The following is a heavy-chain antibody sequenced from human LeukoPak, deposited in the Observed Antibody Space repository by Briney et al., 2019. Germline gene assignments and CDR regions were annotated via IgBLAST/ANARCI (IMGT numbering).Heavy chain of an antibody. CDR3: ARAHKGRRAVYFDY. Sequence: PSETLSLTCTVSGGSISSYYWSWIRQPPGKGLEWIGYIYYSGSTNYNPSLKSRVTISVDTSKNQFSLKLSSVTAADTAVYYCARAHKGRRAVYFDYWGQGTLVTVSS. CDR1: GGSISSYY. CDR2: IYYSGST. J-gene: IGHJ4*02. V-gene: IGHV4-59*01. D-gene: IGHD6-25*01.